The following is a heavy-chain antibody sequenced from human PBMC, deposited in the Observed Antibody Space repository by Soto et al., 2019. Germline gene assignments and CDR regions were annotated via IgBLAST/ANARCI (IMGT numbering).Heavy chain of an antibody. CDR2: INHSGST. Sequence: SETLSLTCAVYGGSFSGYYWSWIRQPPGKGLEWIGEINHSGSTNYNPSLKSRVTISVDTSKNQFSLKLSSVTAADTAVYYCARAHYDILTGPSTEYYFDYWGQGTLVTVSS. J-gene: IGHJ4*02. D-gene: IGHD3-9*01. CDR1: GGSFSGYY. CDR3: ARAHYDILTGPSTEYYFDY. V-gene: IGHV4-34*01.